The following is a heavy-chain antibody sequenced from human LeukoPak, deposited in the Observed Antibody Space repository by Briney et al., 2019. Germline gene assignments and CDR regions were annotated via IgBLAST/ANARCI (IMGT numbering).Heavy chain of an antibody. Sequence: ASVKVSCKTSVGTFSNYAFSWVRQAPGQGLEWLGGIIPIFETANYAQKFQGRVTISADRSTSKAYMELSSLTYDDTAVYYCAKDGDWGAVGSTLYNWFDPWGQGTLVTVPS. D-gene: IGHD3/OR15-3a*01. J-gene: IGHJ5*02. CDR1: VGTFSNYA. CDR3: AKDGDWGAVGSTLYNWFDP. CDR2: IIPIFETA. V-gene: IGHV1-69*06.